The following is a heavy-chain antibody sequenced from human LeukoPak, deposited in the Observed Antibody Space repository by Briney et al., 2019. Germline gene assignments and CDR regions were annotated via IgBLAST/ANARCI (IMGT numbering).Heavy chain of an antibody. CDR3: ARAFYDSSGPHHDY. V-gene: IGHV3-23*01. D-gene: IGHD3-22*01. CDR2: ISGSGGST. J-gene: IGHJ4*02. CDR1: GFTFSSYA. Sequence: GGSLRLSCAASGFTFSSYAMSWVRQAPGKGLEWVSAISGSGGSTYYADSVKGRFTISRDNSKNTLYLQMNSLRAEDTAVYYCARAFYDSSGPHHDYWGQGTLVTVSS.